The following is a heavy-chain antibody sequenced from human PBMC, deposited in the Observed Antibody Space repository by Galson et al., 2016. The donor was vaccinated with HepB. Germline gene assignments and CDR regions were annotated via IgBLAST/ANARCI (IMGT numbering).Heavy chain of an antibody. D-gene: IGHD3-10*01. Sequence: ETLSLTCSVSGGSVSRTTHYWSWTRQPPGKGLEWIGYIYYSGTTNYNPSLKSRFTISMDPSKNHFSLNLSSVTAADTAIYYCARGGSTVRGIIITDFDFWGQGTLATVSS. V-gene: IGHV4-61*03. CDR3: ARGGSTVRGIIITDFDF. J-gene: IGHJ4*02. CDR1: GGSVSRTTHY. CDR2: IYYSGTT.